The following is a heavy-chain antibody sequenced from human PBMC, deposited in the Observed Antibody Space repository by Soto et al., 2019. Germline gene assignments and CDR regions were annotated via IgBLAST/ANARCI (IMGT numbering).Heavy chain of an antibody. D-gene: IGHD2-15*01. CDR1: GDTFGSHA. Sequence: QVQLVQSGAEVKKPGSSVKVSCKASGDTFGSHAISWVRQAPGQGLEWMGGIIPIFGTANYAQELQGRVSISADEYTSTAYMERSSLRSEDTAVHYCARDSWGHAGRQGRFDYWGQGPLVSVSS. CDR2: IIPIFGTA. J-gene: IGHJ4*02. V-gene: IGHV1-69*12. CDR3: ARDSWGHAGRQGRFDY.